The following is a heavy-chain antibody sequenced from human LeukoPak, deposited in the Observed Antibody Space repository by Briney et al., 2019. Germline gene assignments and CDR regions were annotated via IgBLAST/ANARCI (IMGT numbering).Heavy chain of an antibody. J-gene: IGHJ4*02. Sequence: ETLSLTCTVSGGSISSSSYYWGWIRQPPGKGLEWVANIKQDGSEKYYVDSVKGRFTISRDNAKNSLYLQMNSLRAEDTAVYYCARDPFSLRYWGQGTLVTVSS. V-gene: IGHV3-7*01. CDR3: ARDPFSLRY. CDR2: IKQDGSEK. CDR1: GGSISSSSYY.